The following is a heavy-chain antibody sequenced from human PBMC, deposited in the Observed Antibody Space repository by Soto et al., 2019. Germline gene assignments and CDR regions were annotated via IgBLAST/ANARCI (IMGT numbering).Heavy chain of an antibody. CDR1: GGSISSGGYY. V-gene: IGHV4-31*03. D-gene: IGHD3-9*01. J-gene: IGHJ4*02. Sequence: SETLSLTCTVSGGSISSGGYYWSWIRQHPGKGLEWIGYIYYSGSTYYNPSLKSRVTISVDTSKNQFSLKLSSVTAADTAVYYCARGRYFDWHGFDYWGQGTLVTVSS. CDR2: IYYSGST. CDR3: ARGRYFDWHGFDY.